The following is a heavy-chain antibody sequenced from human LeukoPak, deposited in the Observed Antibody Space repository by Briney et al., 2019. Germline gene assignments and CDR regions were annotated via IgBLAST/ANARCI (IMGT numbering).Heavy chain of an antibody. CDR2: ISSSSSYI. D-gene: IGHD3-3*01. CDR1: GFTFSSYS. J-gene: IGHJ5*02. V-gene: IGHV3-21*01. Sequence: GGSLRLSCAASGFTFSSYSMNWVRQAPGKGLEWVSSISSSSSYIYYADSAKGRFTISRDNAKNSLYLQMNSLRAEDTAVYYCARDGITIFGVVIPPGANWFDPWGQGTLVTVSS. CDR3: ARDGITIFGVVIPPGANWFDP.